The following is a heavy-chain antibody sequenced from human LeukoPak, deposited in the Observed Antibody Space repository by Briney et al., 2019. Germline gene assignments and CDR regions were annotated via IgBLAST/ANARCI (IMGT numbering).Heavy chain of an antibody. V-gene: IGHV3-66*01. Sequence: GESLRLSCAASGFTVSSNYMNWVRQAPGKGLGWVSVMYSGGSTFYGDSVKGRFTISRDNSMNTLYLQMNSLRVDDTAVYYCAREQVVVGRGYYGMDVWGQGTTVTVSS. D-gene: IGHD2-2*01. CDR2: MYSGGST. J-gene: IGHJ6*02. CDR3: AREQVVVGRGYYGMDV. CDR1: GFTVSSNY.